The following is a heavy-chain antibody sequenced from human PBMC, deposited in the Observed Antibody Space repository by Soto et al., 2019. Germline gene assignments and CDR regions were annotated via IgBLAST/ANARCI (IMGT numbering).Heavy chain of an antibody. J-gene: IGHJ4*02. V-gene: IGHV4-59*01. CDR3: ARGRFDYIWGSPAPYLDY. CDR1: GGSISTYY. Sequence: SETLSLTCTVSGGSISTYYWTWIRQPPGKGLEWIGYIYNSASTKYNPSLKSRVTISVDTSKNQFPLKLSSVTAADTAVFYCARGRFDYIWGSPAPYLDYWGQGALVTVSS. CDR2: IYNSAST. D-gene: IGHD3-16*01.